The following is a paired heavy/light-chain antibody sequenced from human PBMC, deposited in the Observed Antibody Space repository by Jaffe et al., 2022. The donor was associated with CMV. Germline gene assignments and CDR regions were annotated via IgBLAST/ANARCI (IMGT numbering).Heavy chain of an antibody. CDR2: IYYGGSP. V-gene: IGHV4-31*03. J-gene: IGHJ4*02. CDR3: VRGGTYMSRFYFDY. CDR1: GASISSGRDF. Sequence: QVQLQESGPGLVRPSQTLSLTCTVTGASISSGRDFWSWIRQHPGKGLEWIGYIYYGGSPFYTPSLKSRVTMSLDTSKNQFSLNLTSLTAADTALYYCVRGGTYMSRFYFDYWGQGTRVTVSS. D-gene: IGHD3-16*01.
Light chain of an antibody. Sequence: DIVLTQSPGTLSLSPGDTATLSCRASQSVSSGYLAWYQQKPGQSPRLLIYGSSDRATGIPDRFSGSGSGTDFTLTINRLEPEDFAVYHCHQYARSPWTFGQGTKVERK. CDR1: QSVSSGY. J-gene: IGKJ1*01. CDR3: HQYARSPWT. V-gene: IGKV3-20*01. CDR2: GSS.